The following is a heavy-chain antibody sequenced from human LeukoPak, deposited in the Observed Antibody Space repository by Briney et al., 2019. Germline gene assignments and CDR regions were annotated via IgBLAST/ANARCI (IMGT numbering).Heavy chain of an antibody. D-gene: IGHD6-19*01. J-gene: IGHJ6*02. V-gene: IGHV1-2*02. CDR1: GYTFTGYY. CDR2: INPNSGGT. Sequence: ASVKVSCKASGYTFTGYYMHWVRQAPGQGLEWMGWINPNSGGTNYAQKFQGRVTLTTDSSTTTAYMELRSLTSDDTAVYYCARLYSSGWPLEPMDVWGQGTTVTVSS. CDR3: ARLYSSGWPLEPMDV.